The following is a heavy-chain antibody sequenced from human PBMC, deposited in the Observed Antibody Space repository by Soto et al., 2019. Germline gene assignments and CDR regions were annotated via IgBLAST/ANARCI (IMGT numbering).Heavy chain of an antibody. CDR3: AREVVPAATKRYYYYYGMDV. CDR1: GGSISGGDYY. V-gene: IGHV4-30-4*01. J-gene: IGHJ6*02. Sequence: PSETLSLTCTVSGGSISGGDYYWSWIRQPPGKGLEWIGYIYYSGSTYYNPSLKSRVTISVDTSKNQFSLKLSSVTAADTAVYYCAREVVPAATKRYYYYYGMDVWGQGTTVTVSS. CDR2: IYYSGST. D-gene: IGHD2-2*01.